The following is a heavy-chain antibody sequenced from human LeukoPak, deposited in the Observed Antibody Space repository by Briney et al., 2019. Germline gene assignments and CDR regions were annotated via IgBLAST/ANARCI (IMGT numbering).Heavy chain of an antibody. Sequence: GGSLRLSCAATGFTFSSFSMHWVRQAPGKGLEWVAVISYDGSNKYYADSVKGRFTISRDNSKNTLYLQMNSLRTEDTAVSYCAKGRVGANGYYYYGMDVWGQGTTVTVSS. V-gene: IGHV3-30*18. CDR3: AKGRVGANGYYYYGMDV. J-gene: IGHJ6*02. CDR2: ISYDGSNK. D-gene: IGHD1-26*01. CDR1: GFTFSSFS.